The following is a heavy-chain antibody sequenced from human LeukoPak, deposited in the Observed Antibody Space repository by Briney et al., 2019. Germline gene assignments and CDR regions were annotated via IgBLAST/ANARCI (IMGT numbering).Heavy chain of an antibody. Sequence: PGGSLRLSCAASGFPFSTYGMHWVRQAPGKGLKWVAFIRYDGSYQYYADSVKGRFTISRDNSKSTLCLQMNSLRPEDTAVHYCANNYYDSNGYRSFYDYWGQGTLVTVSS. CDR3: ANNYYDSNGYRSFYDY. CDR1: GFPFSTYG. V-gene: IGHV3-30*02. D-gene: IGHD3-22*01. CDR2: IRYDGSYQ. J-gene: IGHJ4*02.